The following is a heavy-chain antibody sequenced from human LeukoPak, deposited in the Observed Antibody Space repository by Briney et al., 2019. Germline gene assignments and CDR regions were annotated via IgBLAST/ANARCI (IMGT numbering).Heavy chain of an antibody. V-gene: IGHV3-23*01. D-gene: IGHD2-21*02. J-gene: IGHJ4*02. CDR2: ITTTRDAT. Sequence: GRSLRLSCAASGFTFSSIWMTWVRQAPGKGLEWVATITTTRDATVYEDSVKGRFTISRDNSKDTLYLQMNNLRAEDTANYFCARGGDCYSETHCVFDSWGQGTLVTVSS. CDR1: GFTFSSIW. CDR3: ARGGDCYSETHCVFDS.